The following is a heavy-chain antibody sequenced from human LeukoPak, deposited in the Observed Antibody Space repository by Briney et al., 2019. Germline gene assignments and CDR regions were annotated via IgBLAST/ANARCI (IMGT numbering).Heavy chain of an antibody. V-gene: IGHV3-48*01. J-gene: IGHJ4*02. D-gene: IGHD6-19*01. CDR3: ARDLSGSSHY. CDR2: ISSSSSTI. CDR1: GFTFSSYS. Sequence: GGSLRLSCAASGFTFSSYSMSWVRQAPGKGLEWVSYISSSSSTIYYADSVKGRFTISRDNAKNSLYLQMNSLRAEDTAVYYCARDLSGSSHYWGQGTLVTVSS.